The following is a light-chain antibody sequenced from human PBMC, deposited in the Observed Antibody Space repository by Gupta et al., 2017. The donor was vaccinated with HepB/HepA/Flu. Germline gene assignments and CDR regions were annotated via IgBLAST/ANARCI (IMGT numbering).Light chain of an antibody. CDR3: QQRGT. Sequence: DIQMTQSPSSLSASVGDRVTITCRASQSISSYLNWYQQKPGKAPKLLIYAASSLQSGVPSRCSGSGSGTDFTLTISSLQPEDFATYYCQQRGTFGQGTKVEIK. V-gene: IGKV1-39*01. J-gene: IGKJ1*01. CDR1: QSISSY. CDR2: AAS.